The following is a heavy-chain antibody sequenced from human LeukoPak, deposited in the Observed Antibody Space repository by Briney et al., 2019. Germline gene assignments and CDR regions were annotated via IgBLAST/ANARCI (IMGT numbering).Heavy chain of an antibody. CDR2: INPSGGST. J-gene: IGHJ6*03. Sequence: ASVKVSCKASGYTFTSYHMHWVQQAPGQGLEWMGIINPSGGSTSYAQKFQGRVSMTRDTSTSTVYMELSSLRSEDTAVYYCARDVGVAVYYMDVWGKGTTVTVSS. V-gene: IGHV1-46*01. D-gene: IGHD2-15*01. CDR1: GYTFTSYH. CDR3: ARDVGVAVYYMDV.